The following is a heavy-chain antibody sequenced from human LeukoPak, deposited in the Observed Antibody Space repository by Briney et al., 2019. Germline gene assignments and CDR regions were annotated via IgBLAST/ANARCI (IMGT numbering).Heavy chain of an antibody. V-gene: IGHV3-30*02. CDR1: GFAFSSYG. D-gene: IGHD2-2*01. CDR3: ATSRTLDY. J-gene: IGHJ4*02. CDR2: IHYDSSTE. Sequence: GGSLRLSCAASGFAFSSYGMHWVRQAPGKGLEWVAYIHYDSSTEDYADSVKGRFTISRDNAKNSLYLQMNSLRAADTAVYYCATSRTLDYWGQGTLVTVSS.